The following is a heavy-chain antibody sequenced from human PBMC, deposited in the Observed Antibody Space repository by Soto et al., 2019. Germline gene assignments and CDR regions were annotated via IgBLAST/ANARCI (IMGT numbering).Heavy chain of an antibody. CDR3: AKDLILFSSGGGALDY. J-gene: IGHJ4*02. D-gene: IGHD6-19*01. V-gene: IGHV3-30*18. Sequence: GGSLRLSCAASGFTFSSYGMHWVRQAPGKGLEWVAVISYDGSNKYYADSVKGRFTISRDNSKNTLYLQMNSLRAEDTAVYYCAKDLILFSSGGGALDYWGQGTLVTVSS. CDR1: GFTFSSYG. CDR2: ISYDGSNK.